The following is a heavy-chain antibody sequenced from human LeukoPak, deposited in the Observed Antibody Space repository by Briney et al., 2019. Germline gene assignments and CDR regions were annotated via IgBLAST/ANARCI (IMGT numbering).Heavy chain of an antibody. Sequence: GGPLRLSCAASGFTVSSNYMSWVRQAPGKGLEWVSVIYSGGSTYYADSVKGRFTISRDNSKNTLYLQMNSLRAEDTAVYYCARDRYYYDSSGPFGFDPWGQGTLVTVSS. J-gene: IGHJ5*02. CDR1: GFTVSSNY. CDR2: IYSGGST. D-gene: IGHD3-22*01. V-gene: IGHV3-66*01. CDR3: ARDRYYYDSSGPFGFDP.